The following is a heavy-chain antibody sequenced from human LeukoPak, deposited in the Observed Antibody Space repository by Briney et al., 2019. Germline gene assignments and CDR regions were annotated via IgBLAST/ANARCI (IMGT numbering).Heavy chain of an antibody. D-gene: IGHD6-19*01. CDR3: ARVPVFDSSGWLSKTDY. CDR2: INPNSGGT. CDR1: GYTFTCYY. J-gene: IGHJ4*02. Sequence: ASVKVSCKASGYTFTCYYMHWVRQAPGQGLEWMGWINPNSGGTNYAQKFQGRVTMTRDTSISTAYMELSRLRSDDTAVYYCARVPVFDSSGWLSKTDYWGQGTLVTVSS. V-gene: IGHV1-2*02.